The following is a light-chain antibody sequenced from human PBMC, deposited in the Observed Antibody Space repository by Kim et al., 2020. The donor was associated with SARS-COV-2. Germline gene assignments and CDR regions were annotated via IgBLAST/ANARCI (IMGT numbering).Light chain of an antibody. CDR1: QDISSY. CDR3: KQFEDLPPT. CDR2: RAS. Sequence: DIQMTQSPSSLSASVGDRVIITCQASQDISSYLNWYQQKPGEAPNLLIHRASILEAGVPSRLSGSGFGTDFTLTISSLQPEDIAIYYCKQFEDLPPTFGRGTKLEI. V-gene: IGKV1-33*01. J-gene: IGKJ2*01.